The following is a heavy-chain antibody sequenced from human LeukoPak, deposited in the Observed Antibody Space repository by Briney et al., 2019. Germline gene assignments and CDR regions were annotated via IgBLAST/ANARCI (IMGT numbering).Heavy chain of an antibody. Sequence: ASVKVSCKASGYTFTSYAMHWVRQAPGQRLEWMGWINAGNGNTKYSQKFQGRVTITRDTSASTAYMELSSLRSEDTAVYYCARTSFTIFGVVIVGAFDYWGQGTLVTVSS. CDR3: ARTSFTIFGVVIVGAFDY. J-gene: IGHJ4*02. D-gene: IGHD3-3*01. CDR2: INAGNGNT. V-gene: IGHV1-3*01. CDR1: GYTFTSYA.